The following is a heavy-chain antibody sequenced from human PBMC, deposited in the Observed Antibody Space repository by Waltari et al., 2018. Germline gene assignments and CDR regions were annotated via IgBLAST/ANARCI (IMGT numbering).Heavy chain of an antibody. CDR3: ARDGSVNWGHFDF. V-gene: IGHV4-39*07. CDR1: GDSISSSPYY. J-gene: IGHJ4*01. CDR2: IYYSGST. D-gene: IGHD7-27*01. Sequence: QLQLQEAGPGLVKPSETLSLTCIVSGDSISSSPYYWGWIRQPPGKGLEWLGNIYYSGSTYCNPSLKGRVTISVDTSTNQFSLRLNSVTAADTAVYFCARDGSVNWGHFDFWGHGTLVTVSS.